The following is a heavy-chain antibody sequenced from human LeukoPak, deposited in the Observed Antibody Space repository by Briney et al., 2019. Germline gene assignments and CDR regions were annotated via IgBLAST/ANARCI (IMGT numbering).Heavy chain of an antibody. Sequence: AAVKVSCKASGGTFTSYAISWVRQPPGQGLEWMGRSIPILGGANYAQKFQGRGTITADQSTSTGYIELSSLRSEDTAVYYCPTITIIVVGRGQGTLVTVSS. CDR3: PTITIIVVG. CDR2: SIPILGGA. CDR1: GGTFTSYA. V-gene: IGHV1-69*04. J-gene: IGHJ4*02. D-gene: IGHD3-22*01.